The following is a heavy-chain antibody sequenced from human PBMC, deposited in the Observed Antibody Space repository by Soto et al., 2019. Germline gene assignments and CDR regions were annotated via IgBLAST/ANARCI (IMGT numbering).Heavy chain of an antibody. CDR1: GCTFTSYG. J-gene: IGHJ4*02. V-gene: IGHV1-18*01. D-gene: IGHD3-10*01. Sequence: QVQLVQSGSEVKKPGASLKVSCKASGCTFTSYGITWARQAPGQGLEWMGWISAYNGNTNYAQNVQGRVTMTTDTSTRTVYMELRTLISDDTAVYYCARGPYYYGSGSFYWGDYWGQGTLVTVSS. CDR3: ARGPYYYGSGSFYWGDY. CDR2: ISAYNGNT.